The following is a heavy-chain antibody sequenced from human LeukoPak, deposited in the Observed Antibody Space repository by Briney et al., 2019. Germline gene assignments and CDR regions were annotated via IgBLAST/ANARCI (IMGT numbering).Heavy chain of an antibody. Sequence: GGSLRLSCAASGFTFSSYGMHWVRQAPGKGLEWVAVISYDGSNKYCADSVKGRFTISRDNSKNTLYLQMNSLRAEDTAVYYCAKGLLGGSVDYWGQGTLVTVSS. CDR3: AKGLLGGSVDY. CDR1: GFTFSSYG. D-gene: IGHD3-10*01. V-gene: IGHV3-30*18. CDR2: ISYDGSNK. J-gene: IGHJ4*02.